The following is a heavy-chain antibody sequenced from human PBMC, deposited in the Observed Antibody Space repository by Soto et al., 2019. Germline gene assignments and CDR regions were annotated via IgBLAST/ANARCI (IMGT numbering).Heavy chain of an antibody. CDR1: GFTFSSYG. D-gene: IGHD6-13*01. Sequence: PGGSLRLSCAASGFTFSSYGMHWVRQAPGKGLEWVAVIWYDGSNKHYADSVKGRFTISRDNSKNTLYLQMNSLRAEDTAVYYCARDRDRGSSYYFDYWGQGTLVTVSS. V-gene: IGHV3-33*01. CDR3: ARDRDRGSSYYFDY. CDR2: IWYDGSNK. J-gene: IGHJ4*02.